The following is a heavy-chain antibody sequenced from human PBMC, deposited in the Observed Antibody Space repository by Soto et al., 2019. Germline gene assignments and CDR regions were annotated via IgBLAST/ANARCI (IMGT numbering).Heavy chain of an antibody. V-gene: IGHV1-2*04. J-gene: IGHJ6*02. CDR1: GYSFTDYH. CDR2: LNPKSGGT. D-gene: IGHD2-8*01. CDR3: ARGDSTDCSNGVCSFFYNHDMDV. Sequence: QVQLVQSGAEVKKPGASVKVSCKASGYSFTDYHIHGVRQAPGQGLEWLGRLNPKSGGTSTAQKFQGWVTMTTDTSISTASMELTRLTSDDTAIYYCARGDSTDCSNGVCSFFYNHDMDVWGQGTTVTVSS.